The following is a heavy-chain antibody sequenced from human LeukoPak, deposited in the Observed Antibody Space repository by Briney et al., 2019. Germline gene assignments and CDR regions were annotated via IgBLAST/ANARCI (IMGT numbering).Heavy chain of an antibody. D-gene: IGHD3-10*01. CDR1: GFTFSSYA. J-gene: IGHJ4*02. CDR2: ISYDGSNK. V-gene: IGHV3-30-3*01. CDR3: ARDTGFSVISMVRGLMD. Sequence: GGSLRLSCAASGFTFSSYAMHGVRQAPGKGLEWVAVISYDGSNKYYADSVKGRSTISRDNSKNTLYLQMNSLRAEDTAVYYCARDTGFSVISMVRGLMDWGQGTLVTVSS.